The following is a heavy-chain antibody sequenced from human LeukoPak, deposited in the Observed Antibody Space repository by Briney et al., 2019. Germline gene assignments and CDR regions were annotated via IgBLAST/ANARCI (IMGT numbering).Heavy chain of an antibody. D-gene: IGHD2-15*01. V-gene: IGHV3-30*02. CDR1: GFTFTSYG. J-gene: IGHJ3*02. CDR3: ASSGDEDYGDAFDI. CDR2: IRYDGSIK. Sequence: PGGSLRLSCAASGFTFTSYGMHWVRQAPGKGLEWVAFIRYDGSIKYYADSVKGRFTISRDNSKNTLSLQMNSLRAEDTAVYYCASSGDEDYGDAFDIWGQGTMVTVSS.